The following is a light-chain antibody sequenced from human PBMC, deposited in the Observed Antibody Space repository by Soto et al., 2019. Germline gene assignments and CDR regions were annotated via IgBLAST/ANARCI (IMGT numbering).Light chain of an antibody. CDR1: QSLVHRDRNTY. V-gene: IGKV2-24*01. J-gene: IGKJ1*01. CDR2: RVS. Sequence: MTQTPLSSSVALGQPASISCRSTQSLVHRDRNTYLYWFHQRPGQVPRLIIDRVSHRFSGVHVRFPDVGAGTEFALKISRVAPEDFGVYYCLRAKDFPWTFGQGT. CDR3: LRAKDFPWT.